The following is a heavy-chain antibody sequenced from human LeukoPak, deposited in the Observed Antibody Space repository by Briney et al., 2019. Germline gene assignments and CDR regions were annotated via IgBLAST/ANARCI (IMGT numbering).Heavy chain of an antibody. CDR1: GFTVSSNY. J-gene: IGHJ4*02. Sequence: GGSLRLSCAASGFTVSSNYMSWVRQAPGKGLEWVSVIYSGGSTYYADSVKGRFTISRDNSKNTLYLQMNSLRAEDTAVYYCAKVGNSMVRGALDYWGQGTLVAVSS. D-gene: IGHD3-10*01. CDR2: IYSGGST. CDR3: AKVGNSMVRGALDY. V-gene: IGHV3-53*01.